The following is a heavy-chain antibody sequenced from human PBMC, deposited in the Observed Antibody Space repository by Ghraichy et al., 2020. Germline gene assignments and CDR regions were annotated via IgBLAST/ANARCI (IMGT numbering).Heavy chain of an antibody. CDR1: GFTFSSYA. D-gene: IGHD6-13*01. CDR3: ARRGQQRGYFDY. CDR2: IVESGGST. Sequence: GGSLRLSCAASGFTFSSYAMSWVRQAPGKGLEWVSAIVESGGSTYYADSVKGRFTISRDNSKNTLDLQMNSLRVEDTALYYCARRGQQRGYFDYWGQGTLVTVSS. J-gene: IGHJ4*02. V-gene: IGHV3-23*01.